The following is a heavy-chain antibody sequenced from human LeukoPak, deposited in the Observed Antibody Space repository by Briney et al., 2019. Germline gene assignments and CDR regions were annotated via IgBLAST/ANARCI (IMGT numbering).Heavy chain of an antibody. D-gene: IGHD5-18*01. CDR1: GYSISSGYY. CDR3: ARTEESGYSYGYFGYYYYMDV. J-gene: IGHJ6*03. CDR2: IYYSGST. V-gene: IGHV4-38-2*02. Sequence: PSETLSLTCTVSGYSISSGYYWGWIRQPPGKGLEYIGYIYYSGSTNYNPSLKSRVTISVDTSKNQFSLKLSSVTAADTAVYYCARTEESGYSYGYFGYYYYMDVWGKGTTVTVSS.